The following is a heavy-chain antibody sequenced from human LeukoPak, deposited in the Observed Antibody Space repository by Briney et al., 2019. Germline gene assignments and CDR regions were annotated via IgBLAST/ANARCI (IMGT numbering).Heavy chain of an antibody. J-gene: IGHJ4*02. CDR1: GYSFINYW. CDR2: IYPADSDT. D-gene: IGHD3-10*01. V-gene: IGHV5-51*01. Sequence: GESLKIFCQVSGYSFINYWIGWVRQMPGKGLESMGIIYPADSDTTYSPSFQGQVTISADKSISTVYLQWSSLKASDTAMYYCARQSRDGSKTRGYYFDYWGQGTLVTVSS. CDR3: ARQSRDGSKTRGYYFDY.